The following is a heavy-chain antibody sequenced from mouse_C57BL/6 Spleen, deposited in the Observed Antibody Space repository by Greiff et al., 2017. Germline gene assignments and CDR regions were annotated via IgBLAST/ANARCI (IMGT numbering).Heavy chain of an antibody. J-gene: IGHJ2*01. CDR2: IHPNSGST. Sequence: QVHVKQPGAELVKPGASVKLSCKASGYTFTSYWMHWVKQRPGQGLEWIGMIHPNSGSTNYNEKFKSKATLTVDKSSSTAYMQLSSLTSEDSAVYYCASSIYYGFDYWGQGTTLTVSS. CDR3: ASSIYYGFDY. V-gene: IGHV1-64*01. CDR1: GYTFTSYW. D-gene: IGHD2-1*01.